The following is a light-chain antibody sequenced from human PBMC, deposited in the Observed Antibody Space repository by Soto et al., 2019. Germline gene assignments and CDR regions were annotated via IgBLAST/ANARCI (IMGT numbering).Light chain of an antibody. CDR3: AAWDDSLNGVV. CDR2: SNN. V-gene: IGLV1-44*01. Sequence: QSVLTQPPSASGTPGQRVTISCSGSSSNIGSNTVNWYQQLPGTAPKLLIYSNNQRPSGVPDRFSGSKSGTSASLAIRGLQSEDEADYYCAAWDDSLNGVVFGGGTKLPS. J-gene: IGLJ2*01. CDR1: SSNIGSNT.